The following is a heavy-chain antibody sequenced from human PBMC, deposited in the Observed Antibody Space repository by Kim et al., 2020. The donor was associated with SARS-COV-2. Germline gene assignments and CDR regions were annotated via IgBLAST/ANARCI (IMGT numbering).Heavy chain of an antibody. Sequence: GGSLRLSCAASGFTFSSYSMNWVRQAPGKGLEWVSSISSSSSYIYYADSVKGRFTISRDNAKNSLYLQMNSLRAEDTAVYYCARGSYCSSTSCYYWFDPWGQGTLVTVSS. D-gene: IGHD2-2*01. V-gene: IGHV3-21*01. CDR3: ARGSYCSSTSCYYWFDP. CDR2: ISSSSSYI. J-gene: IGHJ5*02. CDR1: GFTFSSYS.